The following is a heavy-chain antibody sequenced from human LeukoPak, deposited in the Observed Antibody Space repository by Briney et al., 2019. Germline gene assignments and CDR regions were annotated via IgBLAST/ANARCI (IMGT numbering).Heavy chain of an antibody. D-gene: IGHD6-19*01. CDR3: AREGAGTSFDS. CDR1: GRSISSSDYY. V-gene: IGHV4-30-4*01. J-gene: IGHJ4*02. CDR2: MHYSGST. Sequence: SDTLSLLCTVSGRSISSSDYYWSWIRQPPGKGLEWIGYMHYSGSTYYNPALKSRVTISVDTSKKQIYLKLSSVTAEDTAVYHCAREGAGTSFDSWGQGTLVIVSS.